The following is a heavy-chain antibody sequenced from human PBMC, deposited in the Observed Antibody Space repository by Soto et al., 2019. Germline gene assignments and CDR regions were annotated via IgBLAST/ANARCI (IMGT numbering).Heavy chain of an antibody. Sequence: ETLSLTCTFSGGSLNTYYWSWVRQPPGKGLEWIGYISYSGSTSYNPSLKNRLTISLHASRNQFSPNLRSVTAADTAIYYCARGTRATQYYYYFYGMDIWGQGTTVTVSS. D-gene: IGHD2-2*01. CDR1: GGSLNTYY. J-gene: IGHJ6*02. V-gene: IGHV4-59*01. CDR3: ARGTRATQYYYYFYGMDI. CDR2: ISYSGST.